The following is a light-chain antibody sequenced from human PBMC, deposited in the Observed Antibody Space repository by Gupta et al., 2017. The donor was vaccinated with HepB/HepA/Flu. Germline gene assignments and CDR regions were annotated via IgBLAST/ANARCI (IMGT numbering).Light chain of an antibody. CDR2: LGS. CDR3: MQALQTPLA. Sequence: IVMTQSPLSLPVTPGEPSSIYCRSSKSILHSNGYNYLDWYRQKPGQSPQLLIYLGSNRASGVPDRFSGSGSGTDFTLRISRVEAEDVGVYYCMQALQTPLAFGGGTKVEIK. J-gene: IGKJ4*01. CDR1: KSILHSNGYNY. V-gene: IGKV2-28*01.